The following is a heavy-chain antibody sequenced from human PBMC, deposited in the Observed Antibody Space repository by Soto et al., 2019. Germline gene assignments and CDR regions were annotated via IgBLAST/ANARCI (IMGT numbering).Heavy chain of an antibody. CDR3: ARDGYSDSSGYYPIIY. CDR2: INPIFGTA. V-gene: IGHV1-69*06. J-gene: IGHJ4*02. D-gene: IGHD3-22*01. Sequence: SVKVSCKASGGTFSSYAISWVRQAPGQGLEWMGGINPIFGTANYAQKFQGRVTITADKSTSTAYMELSSLRSEDTAVYYCARDGYSDSSGYYPIIYWGQGTLVTVSS. CDR1: GGTFSSYA.